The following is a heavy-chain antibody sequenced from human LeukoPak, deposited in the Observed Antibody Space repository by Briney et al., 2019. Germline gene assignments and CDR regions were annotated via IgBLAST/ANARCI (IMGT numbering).Heavy chain of an antibody. CDR1: GGSISSGSYY. J-gene: IGHJ4*02. D-gene: IGHD5-12*01. CDR3: ARGGGHDWGAFDY. V-gene: IGHV4-61*03. Sequence: SETLSLTCTVSGGSISSGSYYWSWIRQPPGKGLEWIGFISYSGSTGYRPSLKSRVSISVDTSKNHFSLKVSYVTAADTAVYYCARGGGHDWGAFDYWGQGTLVTVSS. CDR2: ISYSGST.